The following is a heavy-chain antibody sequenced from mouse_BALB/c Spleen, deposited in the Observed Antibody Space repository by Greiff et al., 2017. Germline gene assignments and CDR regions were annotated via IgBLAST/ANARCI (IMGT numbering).Heavy chain of an antibody. CDR1: GFTFSSYT. CDR2: ISSGGGNT. J-gene: IGHJ3*01. CDR3: VRQYGNYVSWFAY. D-gene: IGHD2-10*02. V-gene: IGHV5-9*03. Sequence: LVESGGGLVKPGGSLKLSCAASGFTFSSYTMSWVRQTPEKRLEWVATISSGGGNTYYPDSVKGRFTISRDNAKNNLYLQMSSLRSEDTALYYCVRQYGNYVSWFAYWGQGTLVTVSA.